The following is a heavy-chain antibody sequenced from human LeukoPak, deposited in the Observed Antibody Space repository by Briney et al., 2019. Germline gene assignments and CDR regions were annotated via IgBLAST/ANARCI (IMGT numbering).Heavy chain of an antibody. CDR2: ISGSGGST. J-gene: IGHJ4*02. Sequence: GGSLRLSCAASGFTFSSYAMSWVRQAPGKGLEWVSAISGSGGSTYYADSVKGRFTISRDNSKNTLYLQMNSLRAEDTAVYYCAKRSRGGIAAADDYWGQGTLVTVSS. CDR1: GFTFSSYA. D-gene: IGHD6-13*01. CDR3: AKRSRGGIAAADDY. V-gene: IGHV3-23*01.